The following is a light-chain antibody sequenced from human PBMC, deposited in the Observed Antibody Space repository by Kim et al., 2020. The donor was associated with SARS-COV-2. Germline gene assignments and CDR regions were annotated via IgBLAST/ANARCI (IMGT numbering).Light chain of an antibody. CDR1: QRIRSSY. CDR2: GAS. J-gene: IGKJ4*01. Sequence: EVVLTQSPGTLSLSPGERATLSCRASQRIRSSYLAWYQQKPGQAPRLLIYGASTRATAIPDRFSGSGSGTDFTLTISRLEPEDSAMYYCQQYGSSLLTFGGGTKVDIK. CDR3: QQYGSSLLT. V-gene: IGKV3-20*01.